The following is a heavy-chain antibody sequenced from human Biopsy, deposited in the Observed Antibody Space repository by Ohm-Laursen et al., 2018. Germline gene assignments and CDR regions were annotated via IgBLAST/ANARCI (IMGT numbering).Heavy chain of an antibody. V-gene: IGHV3-48*03. D-gene: IGHD3-22*01. Sequence: SLRLSCTASGFTFSSYEMNWVRQAPGKGLEWVSYISSSGSTIYYADSVKGRFTISRDNAKNTLYLQMNSLRAEDTAVYYCAKDYRDSRGIFGIVVVRPLDYWGQGSLVTVSS. CDR2: ISSSGSTI. CDR1: GFTFSSYE. CDR3: AKDYRDSRGIFGIVVVRPLDY. J-gene: IGHJ4*02.